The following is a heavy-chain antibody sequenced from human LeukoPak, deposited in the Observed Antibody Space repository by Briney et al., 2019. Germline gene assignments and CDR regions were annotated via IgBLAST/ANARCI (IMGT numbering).Heavy chain of an antibody. CDR2: ISPSGDIT. D-gene: IGHD3-10*01. CDR1: GFTFSKHG. Sequence: PGGSLRLSCAASGFTFSKHGMNWVRQAPGKGLEWVSGISPSGDITYYADSVKGRFTISRDNTKNSVYLQMNSLRAEDTAVYYCARGHYGLDYWGPGTLVTVSS. V-gene: IGHV3-23*01. J-gene: IGHJ4*02. CDR3: ARGHYGLDY.